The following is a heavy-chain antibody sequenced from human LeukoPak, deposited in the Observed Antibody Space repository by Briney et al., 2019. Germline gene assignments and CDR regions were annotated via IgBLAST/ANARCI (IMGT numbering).Heavy chain of an antibody. V-gene: IGHV3-23*01. CDR3: AKDHGEMFDY. CDR2: MSGSGGST. CDR1: GFTLNSYA. Sequence: PGGSLRLSCAASGFTLNSYAMSWVRQAPGKGLEWVSGMSGSGGSTYYADSVKSRFTISRDNSKNTLYLQMNSLRAEDTAVYYCAKDHGEMFDYWGQGTLVTVSS. J-gene: IGHJ4*02.